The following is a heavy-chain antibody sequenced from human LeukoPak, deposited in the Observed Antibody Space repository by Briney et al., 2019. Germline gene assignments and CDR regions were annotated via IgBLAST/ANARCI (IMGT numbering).Heavy chain of an antibody. D-gene: IGHD4-23*01. CDR1: GYTFTNYD. CDR3: ARADYGGNSFDDYYFDY. CDR2: MSPNNGDT. J-gene: IGHJ4*02. Sequence: GASVKVSCKTSGYTFTNYDINWVRQATGQGLEWLGWMSPNNGDTGYAQKFQGRVTMTRDTSTNTAYMELSGLTSEDTAVYYCARADYGGNSFDDYYFDYWGQGTLVTVSS. V-gene: IGHV1-8*01.